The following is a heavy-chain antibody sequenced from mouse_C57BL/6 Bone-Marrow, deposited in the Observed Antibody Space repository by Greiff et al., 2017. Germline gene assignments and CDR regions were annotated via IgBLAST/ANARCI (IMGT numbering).Heavy chain of an antibody. D-gene: IGHD2-4*01. CDR3: AREGDDYDGYAMDY. CDR2: IYPGSGST. J-gene: IGHJ4*01. CDR1: GYTFTSYW. Sequence: QVQLQQPGAELVKPGASVKMSCKASGYTFTSYWITWVKQRPGQGLEWIGDIYPGSGSTNYNEKFKRKATLTVDTSSSTAYMQLSSLTSEDSAVYYCAREGDDYDGYAMDYWGQGTSVTVSS. V-gene: IGHV1-55*01.